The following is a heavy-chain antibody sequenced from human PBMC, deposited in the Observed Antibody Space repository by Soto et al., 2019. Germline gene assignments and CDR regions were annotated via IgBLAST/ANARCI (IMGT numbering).Heavy chain of an antibody. D-gene: IGHD3-10*01. J-gene: IGHJ4*02. Sequence: QVQLVQSGAEVKRPGSSVKVSCKASGDTFNFYSINWVRQAPGVGLEWVGRVNPILSMSNYGQRFQGRVTMTADKSTSAAYMELSSLRSEDTAIYYCASSYGSGYWAFAYWGQGALVTVSS. V-gene: IGHV1-69*02. CDR1: GDTFNFYS. CDR2: VNPILSMS. CDR3: ASSYGSGYWAFAY.